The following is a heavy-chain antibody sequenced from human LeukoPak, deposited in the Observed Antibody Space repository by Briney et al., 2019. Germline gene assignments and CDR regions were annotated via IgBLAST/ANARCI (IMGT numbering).Heavy chain of an antibody. J-gene: IGHJ6*02. Sequence: SETLSLTCTVSGYSISSGYYWGWIRQPPGKGLEWIGSIYHSGSTYYNPSLKSRVTISVDTSKNQFSLKLSSVTAADTAVYYCARGVKGGSSWYNYYYYYGMDVWGQGTTVTVSS. D-gene: IGHD6-13*01. CDR2: IYHSGST. CDR3: ARGVKGGSSWYNYYYYYGMDV. V-gene: IGHV4-38-2*02. CDR1: GYSISSGYY.